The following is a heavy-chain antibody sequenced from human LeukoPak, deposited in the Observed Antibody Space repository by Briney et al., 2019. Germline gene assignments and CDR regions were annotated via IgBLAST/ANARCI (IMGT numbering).Heavy chain of an antibody. CDR3: ARDVLAAADLAMDV. CDR2: ISHDGSNK. Sequence: QPGGSLRLSCAASGFTFSSYAMHWVRQAPGKGLEWVAVISHDGSNKYYADSVKGRFTISRDNSKNTLYLQMNSLRAEDTAVYYCARDVLAAADLAMDVWGQGTTVTVSS. D-gene: IGHD6-13*01. J-gene: IGHJ6*02. CDR1: GFTFSSYA. V-gene: IGHV3-30-3*01.